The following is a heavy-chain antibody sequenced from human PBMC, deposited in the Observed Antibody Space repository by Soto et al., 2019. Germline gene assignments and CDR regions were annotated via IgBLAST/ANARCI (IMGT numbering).Heavy chain of an antibody. J-gene: IGHJ6*02. CDR1: GFTVSSNY. V-gene: IGHV3-53*01. CDR2: IYSGGST. CDR3: AREIAAADYYYYGMDV. D-gene: IGHD6-13*01. Sequence: EVQLVESGGGLIQPGGSLRLSCAASGFTVSSNYMSWVRQAPGKGLEWVSVIYSGGSTYYADSVKGRFTISRDNSKNTLYLQMNGLRAEDTAVYYCAREIAAADYYYYGMDVWGQGTTVTVSS.